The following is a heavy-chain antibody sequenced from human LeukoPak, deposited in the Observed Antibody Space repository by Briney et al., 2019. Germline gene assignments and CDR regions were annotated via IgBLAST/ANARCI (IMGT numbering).Heavy chain of an antibody. CDR2: IYYSGST. D-gene: IGHD4-23*01. CDR1: GGSISSGDYY. J-gene: IGHJ4*02. Sequence: SETLSLTCTVSGGSISSGDYYWGWIRQHPGKGLEWIGYIYYSGSTYYNPSLKSRVTISVDTSKNQFSLKLSSVTAADTAVYYCARDSGYGGIYYFDYWGQGTLVTVSS. V-gene: IGHV4-31*03. CDR3: ARDSGYGGIYYFDY.